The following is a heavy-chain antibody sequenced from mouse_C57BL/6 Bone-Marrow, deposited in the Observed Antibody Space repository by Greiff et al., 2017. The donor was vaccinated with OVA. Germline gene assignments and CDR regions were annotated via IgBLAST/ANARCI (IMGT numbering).Heavy chain of an antibody. CDR3: ARWKESYDYDWYFDV. D-gene: IGHD2-4*01. V-gene: IGHV1-4*01. CDR1: GYTFTSYT. Sequence: VQLQQSGAELARPGASVKMSCKASGYTFTSYTMHWVKQRPGQGLEWIGYINPSSGYTKYNQKFKDKATLTADKSSSTAYMQLSSLTSEDSAVYYCARWKESYDYDWYFDVWGTGTTVTVSS. CDR2: INPSSGYT. J-gene: IGHJ1*03.